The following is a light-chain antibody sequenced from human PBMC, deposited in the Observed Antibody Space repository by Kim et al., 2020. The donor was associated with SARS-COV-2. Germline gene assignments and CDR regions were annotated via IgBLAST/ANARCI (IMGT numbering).Light chain of an antibody. J-gene: IGLJ3*02. CDR1: SGSVSTSYY. CDR2: STN. V-gene: IGLV8-61*01. CDR3: VLYMGSGIWV. Sequence: QAVVTQEPSFSVSPGGTVTLTCGLSSGSVSTSYYPSWYQQTPGQAPRTLIYSTNTRSSGVPDRFIGSILGNKAALTITGAQADDESDYYCVLYMGSGIWVFGGGTQLTVL.